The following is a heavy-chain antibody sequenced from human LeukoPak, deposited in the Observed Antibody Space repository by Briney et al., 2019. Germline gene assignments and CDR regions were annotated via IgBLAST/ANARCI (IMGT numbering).Heavy chain of an antibody. V-gene: IGHV3-7*01. CDR2: IKADGGEK. CDR1: GFTFSTYW. D-gene: IGHD6-6*01. Sequence: GGSLRLSCAASGFTFSTYWMNWFRQTPGKGLEWVAKIKADGGEKDHVASVKGRFTIYRDNAKNSLYLQVNSLRVEDTAVYYCARGGAARPDFWGQGTLVTVS. J-gene: IGHJ4*02. CDR3: ARGGAARPDF.